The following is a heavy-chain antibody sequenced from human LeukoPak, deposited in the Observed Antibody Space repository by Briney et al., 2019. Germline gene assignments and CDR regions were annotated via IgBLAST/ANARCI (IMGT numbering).Heavy chain of an antibody. D-gene: IGHD2-15*01. CDR3: ARGSDYYDMDV. CDR2: INSDGSSA. CDR1: GFTFSNYW. J-gene: IGHJ6*02. Sequence: GGSLRLSCAASGFTFSNYWMHWVRQAPGKGLVWVSRINSDGSSATYADSVKGRFTISRDNAKNTPYLQMNSLRAEDTAVYYCARGSDYYDMDVWGQGTTVTVSS. V-gene: IGHV3-74*03.